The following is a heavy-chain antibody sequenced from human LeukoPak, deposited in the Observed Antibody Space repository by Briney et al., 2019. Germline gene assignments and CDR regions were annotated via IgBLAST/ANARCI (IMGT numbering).Heavy chain of an antibody. J-gene: IGHJ4*02. V-gene: IGHV3-74*01. CDR3: ARLAAAGDDFDY. CDR2: INTDGSST. D-gene: IGHD6-13*01. CDR1: GFTFSTYW. Sequence: GGSLRLSCAASGFTFSTYWMHWVRQAPGKGLVWVSRINTDGSSTYYADSVKGRFTISRDNSKNTLCLQMNSLRAEDTAVYYCARLAAAGDDFDYWGQGTLVTVSS.